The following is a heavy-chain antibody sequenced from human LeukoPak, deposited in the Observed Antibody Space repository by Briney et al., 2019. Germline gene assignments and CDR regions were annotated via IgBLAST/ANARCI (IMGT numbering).Heavy chain of an antibody. CDR1: GGSISSYY. CDR2: IYYSGST. V-gene: IGHV4-59*01. CDR3: ARTASSSGYSSSWLYYFDY. Sequence: SETLSLTCTVSGGSISSYYWNWIRQPPGKGLEWIGYIYYSGSTNYNPSLKSRVTISVDTSKNQFSLKLSSVTAADTAVYYCARTASSSGYSSSWLYYFDYWGQGTLVTDPS. D-gene: IGHD6-13*01. J-gene: IGHJ4*02.